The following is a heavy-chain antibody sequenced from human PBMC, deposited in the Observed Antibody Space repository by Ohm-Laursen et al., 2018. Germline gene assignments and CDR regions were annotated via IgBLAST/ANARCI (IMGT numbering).Heavy chain of an antibody. CDR2: ITPNTGDT. CDR3: ARVGYSSSWVDY. V-gene: IGHV1-2*02. J-gene: IGHJ4*02. Sequence: ASVKVSCKASGYTFTSYYIHWVRQAPGQGLEWMGWITPNTGDTKYAQKFQGRVTMTRDTSISTAYMELSRLRSDDTAVYYCARVGYSSSWVDYWGQGTLVTVSS. CDR1: GYTFTSYY. D-gene: IGHD6-13*01.